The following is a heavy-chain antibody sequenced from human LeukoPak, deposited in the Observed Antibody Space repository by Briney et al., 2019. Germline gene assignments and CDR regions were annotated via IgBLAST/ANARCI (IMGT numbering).Heavy chain of an antibody. CDR3: ARDGYYDSSGYYGHFDY. CDR2: ISVYNGNT. J-gene: IGHJ4*02. D-gene: IGHD3-22*01. CDR1: GYTFTNYG. Sequence: ASVKVSCKAPGYTFTNYGISWVRQAPGQGLEWMGWISVYNGNTNYAQKLQGRVTMTTDTSTNTAYMELRSLTSDDTAVYYCARDGYYDSSGYYGHFDYWGQGTLVTVSS. V-gene: IGHV1-18*01.